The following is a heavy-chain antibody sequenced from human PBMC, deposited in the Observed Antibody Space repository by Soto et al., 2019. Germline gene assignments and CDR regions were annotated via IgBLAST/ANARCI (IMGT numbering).Heavy chain of an antibody. CDR1: GGTFSSYA. CDR2: IIPIFGTA. J-gene: IGHJ4*02. Sequence: GASVKVSCKASGGTFSSYAISWVRQAPGQGLEWMGGIIPIFGTANYAQKFQGRVTITADESTSTAYMELSSLRSEDTAVYYCARAPQPPYYYDSSGYLDYWGQGTMVTVYS. V-gene: IGHV1-69*13. D-gene: IGHD3-22*01. CDR3: ARAPQPPYYYDSSGYLDY.